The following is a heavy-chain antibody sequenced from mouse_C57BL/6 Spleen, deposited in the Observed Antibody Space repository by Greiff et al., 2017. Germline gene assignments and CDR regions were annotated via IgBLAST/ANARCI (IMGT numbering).Heavy chain of an antibody. Sequence: QVQLQQSGAELVKPGASVKLSCKASGYTFTEYTIHWVKQRSGQGLEWIGWFYPGSGSIKYNEKFKDKATLTADKSSSTVYMELSRLTSEDSAVYVCARHERKEKGFYVGYAMDYWGQGTSFTVSS. CDR3: ARHERKEKGFYVGYAMDY. J-gene: IGHJ4*01. CDR1: GYTFTEYT. D-gene: IGHD2-12*01. V-gene: IGHV1-62-2*01. CDR2: FYPGSGSI.